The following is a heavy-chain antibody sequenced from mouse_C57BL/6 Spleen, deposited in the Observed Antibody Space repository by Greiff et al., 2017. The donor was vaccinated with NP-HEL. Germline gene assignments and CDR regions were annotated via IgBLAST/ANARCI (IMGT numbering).Heavy chain of an antibody. D-gene: IGHD1-1*01. CDR3: ARSDYGSSSFAY. J-gene: IGHJ3*01. CDR2: IDPSDSYT. CDR1: GYTFTSYW. Sequence: QVQLQQPGAELVMPGASVKLSCKASGYTFTSYWMHWVKQRPGQGLEWIGEIDPSDSYTNYNQKFKGKSTVTVDKSSSTAYMQLSSLTSEDSAVYYCARSDYGSSSFAYWGQGTLVTVSA. V-gene: IGHV1-69*01.